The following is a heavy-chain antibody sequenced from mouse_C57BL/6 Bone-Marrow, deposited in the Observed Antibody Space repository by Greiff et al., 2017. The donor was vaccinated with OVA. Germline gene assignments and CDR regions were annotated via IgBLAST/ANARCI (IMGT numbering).Heavy chain of an antibody. V-gene: IGHV1-81*01. CDR1: GYTFTSYG. Sequence: QVQLQQSGAELARPGASVKLSCKASGYTFTSYGISWVKQRTGQGLEWIGEIYPRSGNTYYNAKFKGKATLTADKSSSTAYMELRSLTSEDSAVYFWSRSRVIITTVVGAEWGQGTLVTVSA. D-gene: IGHD1-1*01. J-gene: IGHJ3*01. CDR3: SRSRVIITTVVGAE. CDR2: IYPRSGNT.